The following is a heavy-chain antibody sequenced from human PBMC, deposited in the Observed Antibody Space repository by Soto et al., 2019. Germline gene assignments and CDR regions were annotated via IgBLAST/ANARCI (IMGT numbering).Heavy chain of an antibody. CDR1: GYSFTNYW. CDR2: IYPGDSDT. J-gene: IGHJ6*02. Sequence: PGESLKISCKGSGYSFTNYWIGWVRQMPGKGLEWMGIIYPGDSDTRYSPSFQGQVTISADKSISTAYLQWSSLKASDTAMYYCAGXRYYDFWSGYYAYGMDVWGQGTTVTVSS. V-gene: IGHV5-51*01. D-gene: IGHD3-3*01. CDR3: AGXRYYDFWSGYYAYGMDV.